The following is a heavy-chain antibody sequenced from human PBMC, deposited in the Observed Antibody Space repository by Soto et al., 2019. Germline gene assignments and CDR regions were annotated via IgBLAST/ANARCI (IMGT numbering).Heavy chain of an antibody. V-gene: IGHV4-4*02. CDR3: ARDYMVRGVMRWFDP. CDR1: GGSISSSNW. D-gene: IGHD3-10*01. J-gene: IGHJ5*02. Sequence: SETLSLTCAVSGGSISSSNWWSWVRQPPGKGLEWIGEIYHSGSTNYNPSLKSRATISVDKSKNQFSLKLSSVTAADTAVYYCARDYMVRGVMRWFDPWGQGTLVTVSS. CDR2: IYHSGST.